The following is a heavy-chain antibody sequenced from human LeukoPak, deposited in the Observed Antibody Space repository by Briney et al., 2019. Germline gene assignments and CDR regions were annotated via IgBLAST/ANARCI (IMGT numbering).Heavy chain of an antibody. J-gene: IGHJ4*02. CDR1: GGSISSYY. Sequence: SETLSLTCTVSGGSISSYYWSWIRQPPGKGLEWIGYIYYSGSTNYNPSLKSRVTISVDTSKNQFSLKLSSVTAADTAVYYCASESTINGSYTIDYWGQGTLVTVSS. CDR3: ASESTINGSYTIDY. V-gene: IGHV4-59*01. D-gene: IGHD1-26*01. CDR2: IYYSGST.